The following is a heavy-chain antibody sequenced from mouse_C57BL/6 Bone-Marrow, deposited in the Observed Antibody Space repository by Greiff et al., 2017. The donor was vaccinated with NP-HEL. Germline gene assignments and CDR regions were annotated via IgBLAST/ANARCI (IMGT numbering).Heavy chain of an antibody. V-gene: IGHV1-55*01. Sequence: QVQLKQPGAELVKPGASVKMSCKASGYTFTSYWITWVKQRPGQGLEWIGDIYPGSGSTNYNEKFKSKATLTVDTSSSTAYMQLSSLTSEDSAVYYCARYGSQTLYWYFDVWGTGTTVTVSS. J-gene: IGHJ1*03. D-gene: IGHD2-2*01. CDR2: IYPGSGST. CDR1: GYTFTSYW. CDR3: ARYGSQTLYWYFDV.